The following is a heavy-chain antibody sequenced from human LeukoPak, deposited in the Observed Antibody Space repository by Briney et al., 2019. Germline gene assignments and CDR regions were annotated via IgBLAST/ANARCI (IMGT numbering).Heavy chain of an antibody. CDR3: ARELSTYYYGSGSLRGSYYYYMDV. Sequence: SETLSLTCTVSGGSISSGSYYWSWIRQPAGKGLEWIGRIYTSGSTNHTPSLKSRVTLSVDTSKNQFSLNLNSVTAADTAVYYCARELSTYYYGSGSLRGSYYYYMDVWGKGTTVTVSS. D-gene: IGHD3-10*01. V-gene: IGHV4-61*02. J-gene: IGHJ6*03. CDR1: GGSISSGSYY. CDR2: IYTSGST.